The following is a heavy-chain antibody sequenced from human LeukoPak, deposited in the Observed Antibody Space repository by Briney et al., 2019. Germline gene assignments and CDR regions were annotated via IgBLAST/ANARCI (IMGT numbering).Heavy chain of an antibody. CDR3: AKDGVGSSWFFDY. D-gene: IGHD6-13*01. Sequence: GGCLRLSCAASGFTFRNYAMTWVRQAPGKGLDWVALIGARDGRTYYADPVKGRFTISRDNAKNTLYLQMNSLRAEDTAVYYCAKDGVGSSWFFDYWGQGTLVTVSS. V-gene: IGHV3-23*01. CDR2: IGARDGRT. CDR1: GFTFRNYA. J-gene: IGHJ4*02.